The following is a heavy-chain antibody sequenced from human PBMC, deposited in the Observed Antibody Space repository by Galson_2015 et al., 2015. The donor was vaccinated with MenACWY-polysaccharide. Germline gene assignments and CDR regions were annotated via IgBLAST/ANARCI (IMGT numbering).Heavy chain of an antibody. Sequence: SVKVSCKASGYTFTGYYMHWVRQAPGQGLEWMGRINPNSGGTNYAQKFQGRVTMTRDTSISTAYMELSRLRSDDTAVYYCARDTGVGRGSAPFDYWGQGTLVTVSS. CDR1: GYTFTGYY. CDR3: ARDTGVGRGSAPFDY. D-gene: IGHD3-10*01. V-gene: IGHV1-2*06. J-gene: IGHJ4*02. CDR2: INPNSGGT.